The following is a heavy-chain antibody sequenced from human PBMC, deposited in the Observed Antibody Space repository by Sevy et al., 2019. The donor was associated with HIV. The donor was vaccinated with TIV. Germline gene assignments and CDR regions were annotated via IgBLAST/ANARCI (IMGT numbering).Heavy chain of an antibody. D-gene: IGHD3-10*01. V-gene: IGHV3-53*01. CDR2: VYSGGTT. J-gene: IGHJ5*02. CDR3: ARHISFGELASWFDP. CDR1: GFTVNSDY. Sequence: GGSLRLSCAASGFTVNSDYMSWVRQAPGKGLEWVPVVYSGGTTYYSDSVKGRFTSSSDNSKNILYLQMNSLRAEDTDLYYCARHISFGELASWFDPWGQGTLVTVSS.